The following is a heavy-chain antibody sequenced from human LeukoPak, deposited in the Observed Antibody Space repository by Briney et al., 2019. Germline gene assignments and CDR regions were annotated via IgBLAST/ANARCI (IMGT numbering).Heavy chain of an antibody. Sequence: SETLSLTCTVSGGSISSSSYYWGWIRQPPGKGLEWIGSIYYSGSTYYNPSLKSRVTISVDTSKNQFSLKLSSVTAADTAVYYCARRYSGGLVRIFDYWGQGTLVTVSS. V-gene: IGHV4-39*01. CDR2: IYYSGST. J-gene: IGHJ4*02. D-gene: IGHD1-26*01. CDR1: GGSISSSSYY. CDR3: ARRYSGGLVRIFDY.